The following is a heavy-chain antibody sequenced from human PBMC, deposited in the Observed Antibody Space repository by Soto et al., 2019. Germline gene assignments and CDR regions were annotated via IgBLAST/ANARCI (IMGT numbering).Heavy chain of an antibody. D-gene: IGHD6-19*01. CDR3: ARGGSSGAFDP. CDR2: IWYDGSNK. Sequence: QVQLVESGGGVVQPGRSLRLSCAASGFTFSSYGMHWVRRAPGKGLEWVAVIWYDGSNKYYADSVKGRFTISRDNSKNTLYLQMNSLRAEDTAVYYCARGGSSGAFDPWGQGTLVTVSS. J-gene: IGHJ5*02. CDR1: GFTFSSYG. V-gene: IGHV3-33*01.